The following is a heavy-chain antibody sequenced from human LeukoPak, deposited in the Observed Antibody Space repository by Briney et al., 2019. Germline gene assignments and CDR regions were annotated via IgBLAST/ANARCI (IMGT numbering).Heavy chain of an antibody. D-gene: IGHD3-16*01. V-gene: IGHV3-64*01. CDR3: AILAGQLAFDY. J-gene: IGHJ4*02. CDR1: GFTFSSYA. Sequence: GGSLRLSCAASGFTFSSYAMHWVRQAPGKGLEYVSAISSNGGSTYYANSVKGRFTISRDNSKNTLYLQMGSLRAEDMAVYYCAILAGQLAFDYWGQGTLVTVSS. CDR2: ISSNGGST.